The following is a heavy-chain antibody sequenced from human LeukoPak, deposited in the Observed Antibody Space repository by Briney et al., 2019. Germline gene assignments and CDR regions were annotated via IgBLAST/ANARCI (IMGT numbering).Heavy chain of an antibody. CDR2: INWNGGTT. J-gene: IGHJ6*03. D-gene: IGHD3-9*01. CDR3: AKDLWARYFEDYMDV. V-gene: IGHV3-20*04. Sequence: GGSLRLSCAASGFTFDDYGMSWVRQAPGKGLEWVSAINWNGGTTGYADSVKGRFTISRDNSKNTLYLQMNSLRAEDTAVYYCAKDLWARYFEDYMDVWGKGTTVTVSS. CDR1: GFTFDDYG.